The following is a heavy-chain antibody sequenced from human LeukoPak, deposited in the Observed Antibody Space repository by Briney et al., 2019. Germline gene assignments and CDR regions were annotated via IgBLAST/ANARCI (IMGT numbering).Heavy chain of an antibody. V-gene: IGHV3-48*01. J-gene: IGHJ4*02. Sequence: GGSLRLSCAVSGFTFSSYAMSWVRQAPGKGLEWVSVISSSSSTIYYADSVKGRFTISRDNAKNSLYLQMNSLRAEDTAVYYCARELMKPDTEMATILGYWGQGTLVTVSS. CDR3: ARELMKPDTEMATILGY. CDR1: GFTFSSYA. CDR2: ISSSSSTI. D-gene: IGHD5-24*01.